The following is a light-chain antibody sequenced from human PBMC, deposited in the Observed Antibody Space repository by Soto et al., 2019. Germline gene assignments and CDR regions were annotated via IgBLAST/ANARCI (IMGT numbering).Light chain of an antibody. J-gene: IGKJ4*01. CDR1: QSVSSN. CDR2: GAS. CDR3: QQYNNWPPT. V-gene: IGKV3-15*01. Sequence: EIVMTQSPATLSVSPGERATLSCRASQSVSSNLAWYQQKPGQAPRLLIYGASTRATSIPARFSGSGSGTEFHLTISSLPSEDLAVYYCQQYNNWPPTFGGGTKVEIK.